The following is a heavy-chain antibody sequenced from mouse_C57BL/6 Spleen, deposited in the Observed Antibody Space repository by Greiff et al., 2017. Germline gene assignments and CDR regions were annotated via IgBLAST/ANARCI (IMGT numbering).Heavy chain of an antibody. J-gene: IGHJ4*01. CDR1: GYTFTSYW. Sequence: QVQLQQPGAELVKPGASVKMSCKASGYTFTSYWITWVKQRPGQGLEWIGDIYPGSGSTNYNTKFKSKATLTVDTSSSTAYMQLSSLTSEDSAVYYCAKCWDGDDAMDYWGQGTSVTVSS. V-gene: IGHV1-55*01. D-gene: IGHD4-1*01. CDR2: IYPGSGST. CDR3: AKCWDGDDAMDY.